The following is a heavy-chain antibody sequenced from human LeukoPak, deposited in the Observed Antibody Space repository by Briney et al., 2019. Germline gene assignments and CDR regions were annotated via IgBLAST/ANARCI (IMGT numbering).Heavy chain of an antibody. CDR1: GFTFSSYW. CDR3: LKKSGWYDY. D-gene: IGHD6-19*01. J-gene: IGHJ4*02. Sequence: GGSLRLSCAASGFTFSSYWMHWVRHAPGKGLVWVSRINSDGSSTSYADSVKGRFTISRDNAKNTLYLQMNSLRAEDTAVYYCLKKSGWYDYWGQGTLVTVSS. CDR2: INSDGSST. V-gene: IGHV3-74*01.